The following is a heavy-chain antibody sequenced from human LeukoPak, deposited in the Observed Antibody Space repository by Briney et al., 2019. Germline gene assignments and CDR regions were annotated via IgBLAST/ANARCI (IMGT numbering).Heavy chain of an antibody. CDR2: INHNGNVN. Sequence: PGGSLRLSCAASGFTFSSYWRNWARQAPGKGLEWVASINHNGNVNYYVDSVKGRFTISRDNAKNSLYLQMSNLRADDTAVYFCGGGGGLDVWGQGATVTVSS. D-gene: IGHD3-16*01. V-gene: IGHV3-7*03. J-gene: IGHJ6*02. CDR3: GGGGGLDV. CDR1: GFTFSSYW.